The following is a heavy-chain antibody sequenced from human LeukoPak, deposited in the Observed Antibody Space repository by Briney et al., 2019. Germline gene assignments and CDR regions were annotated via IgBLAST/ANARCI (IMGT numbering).Heavy chain of an antibody. Sequence: GESLKISCKGSGYSFTSYWIGWVGQMPGKGLEWMGIICPGDSDTRYSPSFQGQVTISADKSISTAYLQWSSLKASHTAMYYCARLWDSSFDYWGQGTLVTVSS. CDR2: ICPGDSDT. CDR3: ARLWDSSFDY. J-gene: IGHJ4*02. D-gene: IGHD6-19*01. V-gene: IGHV5-51*01. CDR1: GYSFTSYW.